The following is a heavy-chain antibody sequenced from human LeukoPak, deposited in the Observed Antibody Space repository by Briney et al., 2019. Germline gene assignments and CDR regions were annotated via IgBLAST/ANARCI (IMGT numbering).Heavy chain of an antibody. CDR3: ARSHGPTSYYFDY. Sequence: PGGSLRLSCAASGFTVSSNYMSWVRRAPGKGLEWVSVIYSGGSTYYADSVKGRFTISRDNSKNTLYLQMNSLRAEDTAVYYCARSHGPTSYYFDYWGQGTLVTVSS. D-gene: IGHD6-6*01. CDR1: GFTVSSNY. V-gene: IGHV3-66*01. J-gene: IGHJ4*02. CDR2: IYSGGST.